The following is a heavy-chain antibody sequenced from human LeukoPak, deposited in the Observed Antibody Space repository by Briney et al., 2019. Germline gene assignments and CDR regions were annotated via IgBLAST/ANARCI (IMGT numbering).Heavy chain of an antibody. CDR2: ISSSSSTI. V-gene: IGHV3-48*04. CDR1: GFTFSSYS. CDR3: AGYHWNSGVVY. J-gene: IGHJ4*02. D-gene: IGHD1-7*01. Sequence: GGSLRLSCAASGFTFSSYSMNWVRQAPGKGLEWVSYISSSSSTIYYADSVKGRLTISRDNAKNSLYLQMNSLRAEDTAVYYCAGYHWNSGVVYWGQGTLVTVSS.